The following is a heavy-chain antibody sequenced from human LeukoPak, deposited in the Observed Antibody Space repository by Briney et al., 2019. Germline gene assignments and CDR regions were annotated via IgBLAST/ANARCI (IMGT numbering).Heavy chain of an antibody. CDR1: GFTFSSYW. J-gene: IGHJ4*02. Sequence: GGSLRLSCAASGFTFSSYWMSWVRQAPGKGREWVANIKQDGSEKYYVDSVKGRFTISRDNAKNSLYLQMNSLRAEDTAVYYCARSGRQQLVQVDYWGQGTLVTVSS. CDR2: IKQDGSEK. CDR3: ARSGRQQLVQVDY. D-gene: IGHD6-13*01. V-gene: IGHV3-7*01.